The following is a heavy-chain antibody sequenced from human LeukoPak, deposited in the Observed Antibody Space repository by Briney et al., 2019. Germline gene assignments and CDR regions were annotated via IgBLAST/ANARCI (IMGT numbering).Heavy chain of an antibody. CDR3: AHRQAGLAAAGTYYFDY. CDR2: IYWDDDK. V-gene: IGHV2-5*02. J-gene: IGHJ4*02. Sequence: SGPTLVNPTQTLTLTCTFSGFSLSTSGVGVGWIRQPPGKALEWLALIYWDDDKRYSPSLKSRLTITKDTSKNQVVLTMTNMDPVDTATYYCAHRQAGLAAAGTYYFDYWGQGTLVTVSS. CDR1: GFSLSTSGVG. D-gene: IGHD6-13*01.